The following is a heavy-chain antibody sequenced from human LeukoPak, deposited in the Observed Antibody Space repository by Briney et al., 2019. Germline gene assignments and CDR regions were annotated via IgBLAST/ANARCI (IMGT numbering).Heavy chain of an antibody. J-gene: IGHJ4*02. CDR2: IIPIFGTA. CDR1: GGTFSSYA. D-gene: IGHD1-14*01. CDR3: AREGDAGAYFDY. V-gene: IGHV1-69*13. Sequence: SVKVSCKASGGTFSSYAISWVRQAPGQGLEWMGGIIPIFGTANYAQKFQGRVTITADESTSTAYMELNSLRAEDTAVYYCAREGDAGAYFDYWGQGTLVTVSS.